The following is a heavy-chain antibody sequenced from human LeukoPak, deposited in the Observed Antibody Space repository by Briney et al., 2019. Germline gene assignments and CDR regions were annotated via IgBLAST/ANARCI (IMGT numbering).Heavy chain of an antibody. Sequence: ASVKVSCKASGYTFTSYDINWVRQATGQGLEWMGWMNPNSGNTGYAQKFQGRVTMTRNTSISTAYMELSSLRSEDTAVYYCARGTPGSWLVDYWGQGTLVTVSS. CDR3: ARGTPGSWLVDY. CDR2: MNPNSGNT. V-gene: IGHV1-8*01. D-gene: IGHD6-13*01. J-gene: IGHJ4*02. CDR1: GYTFTSYD.